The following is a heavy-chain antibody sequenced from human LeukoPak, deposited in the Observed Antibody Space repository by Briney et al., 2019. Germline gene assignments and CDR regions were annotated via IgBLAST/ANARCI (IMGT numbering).Heavy chain of an antibody. J-gene: IGHJ4*02. CDR2: ITGPGEGA. CDR1: GFSFSDFA. D-gene: IGHD3-10*01. Sequence: GGSLRLSCAASGFSFSDFAMSWVRQAPGKGLEWVSAITGPGEGAFYADSVRGRFTISRDNSKNTLYPQMNSLRAEDTAVYYCAKRIYGWFQIDYWGQGTLVTVSS. CDR3: AKRIYGWFQIDY. V-gene: IGHV3-23*01.